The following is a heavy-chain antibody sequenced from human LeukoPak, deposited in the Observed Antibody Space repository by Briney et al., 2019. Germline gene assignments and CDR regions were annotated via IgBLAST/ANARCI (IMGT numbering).Heavy chain of an antibody. CDR2: ISAYNGNT. J-gene: IGHJ4*02. D-gene: IGHD1-1*01. Sequence: ASVKVSCKACGYIFTSQGISWVRQAPGQGLEWMGWISAYNGNTNYAQKFQGRVTLTTDTSASTVYMELRSLRSVDTAVYYCSREGPTGEFLGDYWGQGTLVTVSS. CDR1: GYIFTSQG. V-gene: IGHV1-18*01. CDR3: SREGPTGEFLGDY.